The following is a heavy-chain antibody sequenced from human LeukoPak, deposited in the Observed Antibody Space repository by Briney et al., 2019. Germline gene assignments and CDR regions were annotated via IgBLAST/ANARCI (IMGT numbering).Heavy chain of an antibody. Sequence: SETLSLTCTVSGGSIISNYWSWIRQSAGTGLEWIGRIYGSGITDYNPSLKSRVTMSLDTSRKQFSLRLTSVTAADTAVYYCARLKFYDSTGYSPGYYMDVWGKGTTVSV. CDR1: GGSIISNY. CDR2: IYGSGIT. V-gene: IGHV4-4*07. D-gene: IGHD3-22*01. CDR3: ARLKFYDSTGYSPGYYMDV. J-gene: IGHJ6*03.